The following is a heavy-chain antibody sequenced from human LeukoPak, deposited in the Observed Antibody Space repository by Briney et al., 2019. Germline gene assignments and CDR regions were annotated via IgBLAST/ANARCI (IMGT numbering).Heavy chain of an antibody. J-gene: IGHJ4*02. CDR2: MNPNSGNT. V-gene: IGHV1-8*01. D-gene: IGHD2-15*01. Sequence: ASVKVSCKASGYTFTSYDINWVRQATGQGLEWMGWMNPNSGNTGYAQKFQGRVTMTRNTSMSTAYMELSSLRSEDTAVYYCARGYCSGGSCYLYYFDYWGQGTLVTVSS. CDR1: GYTFTSYD. CDR3: ARGYCSGGSCYLYYFDY.